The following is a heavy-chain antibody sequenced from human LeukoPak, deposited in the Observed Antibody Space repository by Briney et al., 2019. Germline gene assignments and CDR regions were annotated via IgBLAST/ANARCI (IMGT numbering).Heavy chain of an antibody. CDR1: GDSVSSNSVA. J-gene: IGHJ4*02. Sequence: SQTLSLTCAISGDSVSSNSVAWNWIRQFPSRGLEWLGRTYYKSKWYNDYAGSVKSRITINPDTSKNQFSLQLSSMTPEDTAVYYCARGATYYSDSSGYLGPFYFDYWGQGTPVTVSS. D-gene: IGHD3-22*01. CDR3: ARGATYYSDSSGYLGPFYFDY. CDR2: TYYKSKWYN. V-gene: IGHV6-1*01.